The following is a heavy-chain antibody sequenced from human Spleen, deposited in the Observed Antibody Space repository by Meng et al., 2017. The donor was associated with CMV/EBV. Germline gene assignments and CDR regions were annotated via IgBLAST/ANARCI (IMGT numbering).Heavy chain of an antibody. Sequence: GESLKISCAASGFPFSTYGMNWVRQAPGKGLEWVSFIQNDESKRYYADSVKGRFTISRDNSKNTLSLQMNSLRPEDTARYYCAQGGLCDITSCYGTPPSFDYWGQGTLVTVSS. CDR1: GFPFSTYG. CDR3: AQGGLCDITSCYGTPPSFDY. V-gene: IGHV3-30*02. CDR2: IQNDESKR. D-gene: IGHD2-2*01. J-gene: IGHJ4*02.